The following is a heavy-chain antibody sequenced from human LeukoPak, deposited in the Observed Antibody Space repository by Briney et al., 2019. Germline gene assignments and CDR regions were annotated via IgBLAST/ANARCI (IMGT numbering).Heavy chain of an antibody. Sequence: QAGGSLRLSCAASGFTFSSYSMNWVRQAPGKGLEWVSYISSSSSTIYYADSVKGRFTISRDNAKYSLYLQMNSLRAEDTAVCYCARDLSGGSYLTPTSYAFDIWGQGTMVTVSS. CDR1: GFTFSSYS. J-gene: IGHJ3*02. CDR3: ARDLSGGSYLTPTSYAFDI. D-gene: IGHD1-26*01. V-gene: IGHV3-48*04. CDR2: ISSSSSTI.